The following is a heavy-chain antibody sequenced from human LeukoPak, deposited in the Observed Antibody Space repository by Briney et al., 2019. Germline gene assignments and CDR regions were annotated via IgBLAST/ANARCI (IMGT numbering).Heavy chain of an antibody. J-gene: IGHJ6*03. CDR2: ISSSSSYI. D-gene: IGHD6-13*01. CDR3: ARPGIAAAVLNYYYYMDV. Sequence: GGSLRLSCAASGFTFSSYSMNWVRQAPGKGLEWVSSISSSSSYIYYADSVKGRFTISRDNAKNSLYLQMNSLRAEDTAVYYCARPGIAAAVLNYYYYMDVWGKGTTVTISS. V-gene: IGHV3-21*01. CDR1: GFTFSSYS.